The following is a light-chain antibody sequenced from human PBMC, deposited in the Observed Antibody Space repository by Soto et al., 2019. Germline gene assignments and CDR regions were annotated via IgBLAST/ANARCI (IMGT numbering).Light chain of an antibody. Sequence: IVMTQSPATLSVSAGERATLSCRASQSISSNLAWYQQKPGQAPRLLIYGASSRATGIPDRFSGSGSGTDFTLTITRLEPEDFAVYYCQQYGFSPRTFGQGTKVDIK. V-gene: IGKV3-20*01. CDR3: QQYGFSPRT. CDR2: GAS. CDR1: QSISSN. J-gene: IGKJ1*01.